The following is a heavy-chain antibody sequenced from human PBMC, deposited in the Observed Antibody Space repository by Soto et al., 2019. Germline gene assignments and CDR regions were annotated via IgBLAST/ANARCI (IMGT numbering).Heavy chain of an antibody. V-gene: IGHV3-33*01. CDR1: GFTFSSYG. Sequence: GGSLRLSCAASGFTFSSYGMHWVRQAPGKGLEWVAVIWYDGSNKYYADSVKGRFTISRDNSKNTLYLQMNSLRAEDTAVYYCAVSRPPVEGGTAWGVIAYWGQGTLVTVSS. CDR2: IWYDGSNK. D-gene: IGHD3-16*02. J-gene: IGHJ4*02. CDR3: AVSRPPVEGGTAWGVIAY.